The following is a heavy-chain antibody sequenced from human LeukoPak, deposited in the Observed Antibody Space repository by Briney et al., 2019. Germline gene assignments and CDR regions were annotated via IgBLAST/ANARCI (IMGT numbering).Heavy chain of an antibody. D-gene: IGHD3-10*01. CDR3: ARALGGSARWFDP. J-gene: IGHJ5*02. CDR2: IYHSGST. CDR1: GGSISSGGYS. Sequence: SQTLSLTCVVSGGSISSGGYSWSWIRQPPGKGLEWIGYIYHSGSTYYNPSLKSRVTISVDRSKNQFSLKLSSVTAADTAVYYCARALGGSARWFDPWGQGTLVTVSS. V-gene: IGHV4-30-2*01.